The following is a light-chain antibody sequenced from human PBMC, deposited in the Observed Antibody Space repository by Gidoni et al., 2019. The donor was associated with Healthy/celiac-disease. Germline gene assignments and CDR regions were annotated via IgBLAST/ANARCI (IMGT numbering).Light chain of an antibody. Sequence: QSVLTQPPSASGTPGLRVTLSCSGSSSNIGSNSVYWYQQLPGTAPKLLIYRNNQRPSGVPDRFSSSKSGTSASLAISGLRAEDEADYYCAAWDDSLSGRVFGGGTKLTVL. CDR3: AAWDDSLSGRV. CDR2: RNN. V-gene: IGLV1-47*01. CDR1: SSNIGSNS. J-gene: IGLJ2*01.